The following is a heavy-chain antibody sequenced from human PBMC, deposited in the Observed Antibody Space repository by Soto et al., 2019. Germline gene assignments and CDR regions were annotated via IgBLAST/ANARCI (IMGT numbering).Heavy chain of an antibody. V-gene: IGHV2-5*01. Sequence: QITLKESGPTLVKPTQPLTLTCTFSGFSLSTSGVGVGWIRQPPGKALEWLALIYWNDDKRYSSSLKSRLLSTTHTSKNQVVLTMITMDPVDTATYYCAHSPHYYDSSGYYYLFDYWGQGTLVTVSS. CDR3: AHSPHYYDSSGYYYLFDY. D-gene: IGHD3-22*01. CDR2: IYWNDDK. J-gene: IGHJ4*02. CDR1: GFSLSTSGVG.